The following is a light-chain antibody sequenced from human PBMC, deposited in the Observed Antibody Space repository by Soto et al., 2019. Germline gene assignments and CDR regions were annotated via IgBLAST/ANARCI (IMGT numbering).Light chain of an antibody. J-gene: IGKJ1*01. CDR3: QQSHSTPWT. Sequence: DIQMTQSPSSLSASVGDRVTITCRASQSISNYLNWYQQKTEKAPKLLIYAASSLQSGVPSRFSGSGSGTDFTLTISSLQPEDFATYYCQQSHSTPWTFGPGTKVEIK. V-gene: IGKV1-39*01. CDR2: AAS. CDR1: QSISNY.